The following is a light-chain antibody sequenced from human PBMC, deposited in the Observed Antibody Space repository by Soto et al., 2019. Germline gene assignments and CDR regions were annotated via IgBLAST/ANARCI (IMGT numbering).Light chain of an antibody. CDR2: DDS. Sequence: SYELTQSPSVSVALGQTARITCGGNNIGTKSVHWFQQRPGRAPVLVVFDDSDRPSGIPERFSGSKSGSTATLTITRVEAGDEADYYCQVWDSSLLHHVFGTGTKLTVL. CDR3: QVWDSSLLHHV. V-gene: IGLV3-21*02. J-gene: IGLJ1*01. CDR1: NIGTKS.